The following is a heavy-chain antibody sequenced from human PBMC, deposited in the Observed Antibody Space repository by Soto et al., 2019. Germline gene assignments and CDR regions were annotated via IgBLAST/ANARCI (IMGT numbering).Heavy chain of an antibody. CDR3: ASRCITIFGVVIIYYYYYYMDV. J-gene: IGHJ6*03. D-gene: IGHD3-3*01. V-gene: IGHV3-66*01. CDR1: GFTVSSNY. CDR2: IYSGGST. Sequence: EVQLVESGGGLVQPGGSLRLSCAASGFTVSSNYMSWVRQAPGKGLEWVSVIYSGGSTYYADSVKGRFTISRDNSKNTLYLQMNSLRAEDTAVYYCASRCITIFGVVIIYYYYYYMDVLGKGTTVTVSS.